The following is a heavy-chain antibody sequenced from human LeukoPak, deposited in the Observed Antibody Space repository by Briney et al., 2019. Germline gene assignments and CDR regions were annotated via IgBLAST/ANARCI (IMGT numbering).Heavy chain of an antibody. Sequence: PAASVKVSCKASGGTFSSYAISWVRQAPGQGLEWMGWIIPSFGTTNYAQKVQGRVTITTDESTSTAYMELSSLRSEDTAVYYCARATPAEYSSSWYSYYFDYWGQGTLVTVSS. CDR1: GGTFSSYA. CDR3: ARATPAEYSSSWYSYYFDY. V-gene: IGHV1-69*05. CDR2: IIPSFGTT. J-gene: IGHJ4*02. D-gene: IGHD6-13*01.